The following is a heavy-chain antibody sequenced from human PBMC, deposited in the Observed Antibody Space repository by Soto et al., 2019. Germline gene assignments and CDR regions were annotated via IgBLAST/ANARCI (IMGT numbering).Heavy chain of an antibody. CDR1: GFSFSAHG. D-gene: IGHD1-1*01. CDR3: ARDDLFVDNGLEH. J-gene: IGHJ4*02. V-gene: IGHV3-33*01. CDR2: INDGSEE. Sequence: QVQLVESGGGVVRPGTSLRLSCAATGFSFSAHGRHWVRQAPGKGLEWLAVINDGSEEGYADSVRGRFTISRDNARNILYLQMANLRAEDSALYYCARDDLFVDNGLEHWGQGTLVTVSS.